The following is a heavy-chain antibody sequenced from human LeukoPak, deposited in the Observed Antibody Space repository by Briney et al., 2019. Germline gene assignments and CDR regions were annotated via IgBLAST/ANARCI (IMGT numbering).Heavy chain of an antibody. J-gene: IGHJ4*02. V-gene: IGHV3-23*01. CDR3: AKGGHYYYDSSAYYFD. CDR2: LSGSGGST. Sequence: GGSLRLSCAASGFTCNKYAMNWVRQAPEKGLEWVSALSGSGGSTYYADSVKGRFTISRDNSKNTLYLQMNSLRAEDTAVYYCAKGGHYYYDSSAYYFDWGQGTLVTVSS. CDR1: GFTCNKYA. D-gene: IGHD3-22*01.